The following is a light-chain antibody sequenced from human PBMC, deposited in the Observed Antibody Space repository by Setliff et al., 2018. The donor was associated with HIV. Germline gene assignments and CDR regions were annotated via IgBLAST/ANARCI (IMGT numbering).Light chain of an antibody. V-gene: IGLV2-23*02. CDR1: SSDVGAYMS. J-gene: IGLJ2*01. CDR3: CSFAGSDTWI. Sequence: QSVLTQPASVSGSPGQSITIFCTGSSSDVGAYMSVSWYQQHPGEVPKLIIYDVTKRPSGVPNRFSGSKSGTTASLTISGLQAEDEADYYCCSFAGSDTWIFGGGTKVTVL. CDR2: DVT.